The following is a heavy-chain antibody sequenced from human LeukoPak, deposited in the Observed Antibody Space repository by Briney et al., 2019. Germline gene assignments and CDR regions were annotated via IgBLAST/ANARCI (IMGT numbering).Heavy chain of an antibody. CDR2: MKKDGSET. CDR3: GRHRSGSGTYFIDY. CDR1: GFTFRDYS. J-gene: IGHJ4*02. Sequence: GGSLRLSCVVSGFTFRDYSMRWVRQAPGKGLQWVANMKKDGSETKYGDFVKGRFTISRDNAKNSLFLQMNSLRVEDTAVYYCGRHRSGSGTYFIDYWGQGTLVSVSS. V-gene: IGHV3-7*01. D-gene: IGHD3-10*01.